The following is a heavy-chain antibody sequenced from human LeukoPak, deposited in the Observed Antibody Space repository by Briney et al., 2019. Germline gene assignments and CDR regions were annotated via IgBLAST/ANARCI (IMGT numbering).Heavy chain of an antibody. J-gene: IGHJ3*02. Sequence: PSETLSLTCTVSGGSISSYYWSWIRQPPGKGLEWIGYIYYSGSTNYNPSLKSRVTISVDTSKNQFSLKLSSVTAADTAVYYCARVMAIDSSGYYFDAFDIWGQGTMVTVSS. CDR1: GGSISSYY. V-gene: IGHV4-59*01. D-gene: IGHD3-22*01. CDR3: ARVMAIDSSGYYFDAFDI. CDR2: IYYSGST.